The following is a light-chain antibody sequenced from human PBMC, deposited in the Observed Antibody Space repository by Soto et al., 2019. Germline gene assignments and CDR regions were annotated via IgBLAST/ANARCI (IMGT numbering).Light chain of an antibody. CDR2: DVS. CDR3: SSYTSSNTVI. Sequence: QSVLTQPASVSGSPGQSIAISCTGTSSDVGGYNYVSWYQQHPGKGPKLMIYDVSARPSGVSNRFSGSKSDNTASLTISGLQAEDEADYYCSSYTSSNTVIFGGGTKLTVL. CDR1: SSDVGGYNY. J-gene: IGLJ2*01. V-gene: IGLV2-14*01.